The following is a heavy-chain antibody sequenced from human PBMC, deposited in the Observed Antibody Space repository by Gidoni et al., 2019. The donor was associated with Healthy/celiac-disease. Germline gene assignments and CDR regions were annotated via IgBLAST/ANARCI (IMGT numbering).Heavy chain of an antibody. CDR2: ISGSGGST. Sequence: EVQLLESGGGLVQPGGSLRLSCAASGFTFSSYAMSWVRQAPGKGLEWVSAISGSGGSTYYADSVKGRFTISRDNSKNTLYLQMNSLRAEDTAVYYCAKDRLQGVYGSGSFDYWGQGTLVTVSS. D-gene: IGHD3-10*01. V-gene: IGHV3-23*01. J-gene: IGHJ4*02. CDR1: GFTFSSYA. CDR3: AKDRLQGVYGSGSFDY.